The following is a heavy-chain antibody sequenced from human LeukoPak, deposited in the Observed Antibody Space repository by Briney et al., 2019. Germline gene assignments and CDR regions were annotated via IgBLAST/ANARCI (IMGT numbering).Heavy chain of an antibody. J-gene: IGHJ6*03. V-gene: IGHV4-39*01. Sequence: PSETLSLTCTVSGGSISSSSYSWGWIRQPPGKGLEWIGTISYTGSTYYNPSLKSRVTISVDTSKNQFSLKLSSVTAADTAVYYCARLRGSGFYYYYMDVWGKGTTVTVSS. D-gene: IGHD3-10*01. CDR3: ARLRGSGFYYYYMDV. CDR2: ISYTGST. CDR1: GGSISSSSYS.